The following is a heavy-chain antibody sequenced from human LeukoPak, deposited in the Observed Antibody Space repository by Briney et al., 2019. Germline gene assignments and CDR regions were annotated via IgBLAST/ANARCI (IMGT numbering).Heavy chain of an antibody. D-gene: IGHD4-11*01. J-gene: IGHJ6*02. V-gene: IGHV1-2*02. Sequence: ASVKVSCKASRYTFSAYYMHWLRQAPGQGLEWMGWINPNSGGTNYAQKFQGRVTMTRDTSTSTVYMELSSLRSEDTAVYYCARDYYSIYFYGMDVWGQGTTVTVSS. CDR2: INPNSGGT. CDR3: ARDYYSIYFYGMDV. CDR1: RYTFSAYY.